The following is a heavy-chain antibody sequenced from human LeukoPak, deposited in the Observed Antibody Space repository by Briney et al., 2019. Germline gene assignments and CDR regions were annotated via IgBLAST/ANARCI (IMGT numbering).Heavy chain of an antibody. CDR3: ARARGSSGPRHYYYGMDV. Sequence: GGSLRLSCAASGFTFRDYYMSWIRQAPGKGLEWVSYISSSGSTIYYADSVKGRFTISRDNAKNSLYLQMNSLRAEDTAVYYCARARGSSGPRHYYYGMDVWGQGTTVTVSS. V-gene: IGHV3-11*01. CDR2: ISSSGSTI. CDR1: GFTFRDYY. J-gene: IGHJ6*02. D-gene: IGHD6-19*01.